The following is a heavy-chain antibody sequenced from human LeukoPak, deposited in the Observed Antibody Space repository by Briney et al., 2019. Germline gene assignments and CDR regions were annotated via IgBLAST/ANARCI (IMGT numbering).Heavy chain of an antibody. CDR1: GYTFTGYY. Sequence: ASGKVSCKASGYTFTGYYMHWVRQAPGQGLEWIGWINPNSGGTNYAQRFQGRVTMTRDTSISTAYMELSRLRSDDTAVYYCAREGVVGATNYFDYWGQGTLVTVSS. D-gene: IGHD1-26*01. CDR2: INPNSGGT. CDR3: AREGVVGATNYFDY. V-gene: IGHV1-2*02. J-gene: IGHJ4*02.